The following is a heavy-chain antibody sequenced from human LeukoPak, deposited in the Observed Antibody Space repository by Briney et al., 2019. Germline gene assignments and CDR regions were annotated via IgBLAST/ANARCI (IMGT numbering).Heavy chain of an antibody. CDR2: IYYSGST. J-gene: IGHJ4*02. D-gene: IGHD3-22*01. CDR3: ARGQYYYDSSALGY. V-gene: IGHV4-39*07. CDR1: GGSISSSSYY. Sequence: SETLSLTCTVSGGSISSSSYYWGWIRQPPGKGLEWIGSIYYSGSTYYNPSLKSRVTISVDTSKNQFSLKLSSVTAADTAVYYCARGQYYYDSSALGYWGRGTLVTVSS.